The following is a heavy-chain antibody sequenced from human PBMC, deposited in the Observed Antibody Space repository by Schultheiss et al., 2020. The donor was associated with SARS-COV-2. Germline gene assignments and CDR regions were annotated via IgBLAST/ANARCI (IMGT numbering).Heavy chain of an antibody. CDR3: AKSVGADFYYGMDV. CDR1: GFTFDDNA. J-gene: IGHJ6*02. Sequence: GGSLRLSCAASGFTFDDNAMHWVRQAPGKGLEWVSGISWNSGSIGYADSVKGRFTISRDNAKNFLYLQMNSLRVEDTALYYCAKSVGADFYYGMDVWGQGTTVTVSS. V-gene: IGHV3-9*01. D-gene: IGHD3-16*01. CDR2: ISWNSGSI.